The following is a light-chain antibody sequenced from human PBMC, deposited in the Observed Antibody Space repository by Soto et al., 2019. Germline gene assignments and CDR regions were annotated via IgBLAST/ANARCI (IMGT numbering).Light chain of an antibody. Sequence: DIQMTQSPSSLSASVGDRVTITCRASQSISTYLNWYQQKPGKAPKVLIYAASSLQSGVPSRFSGTGSGTDFILTISSLQPEDFATYYCQQSYSTPLTSGHGTKLEIK. CDR3: QQSYSTPLT. J-gene: IGKJ2*01. V-gene: IGKV1-39*01. CDR1: QSISTY. CDR2: AAS.